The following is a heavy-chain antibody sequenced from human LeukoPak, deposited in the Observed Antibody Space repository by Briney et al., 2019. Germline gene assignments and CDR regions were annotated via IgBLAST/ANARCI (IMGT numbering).Heavy chain of an antibody. D-gene: IGHD4-17*01. CDR2: INPNSGGT. CDR1: GYTFTGYY. CDR3: ARDGDTVTFDY. Sequence: GASVKVSCKASGYTFTGYYMHWVRQAPGQGLEWMGWINPNSGGTNYAKKFQGRVTMTRDTSISTAYMELSRLRSDDTAVYYCARDGDTVTFDYWGQGTLVTVSS. V-gene: IGHV1-2*02. J-gene: IGHJ4*02.